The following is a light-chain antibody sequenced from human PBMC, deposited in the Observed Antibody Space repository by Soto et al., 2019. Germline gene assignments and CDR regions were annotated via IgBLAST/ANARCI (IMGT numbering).Light chain of an antibody. CDR1: QSVSSSY. J-gene: IGKJ4*01. V-gene: IGKV3-20*01. CDR2: VAS. CDR3: QQYGSSPLT. Sequence: EIVLTQSPGTLSLSAGERATLSCRASQSVSSSYLAWYQQKPGQAPRLLIYVASSSATGIPDRFSGSGSGTDFTLTISRLEPEDFAVYYCQQYGSSPLTFGGGTKVEIK.